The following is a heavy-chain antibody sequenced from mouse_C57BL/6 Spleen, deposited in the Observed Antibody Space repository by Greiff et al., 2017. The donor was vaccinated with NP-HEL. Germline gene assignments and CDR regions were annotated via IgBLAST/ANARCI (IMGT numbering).Heavy chain of an antibody. CDR2: IYPGDGDT. J-gene: IGHJ2*01. V-gene: IGHV1-82*01. Sequence: QVQLQQSGPELVKPGGEVKISCKASGYAFSSSWMNWVKQRPGKGLEWIGRIYPGDGDTNYNGKFKGKATLTADKSSSTAYMQLSSLTSEDSAVYFCANDGYYGNYWGQGTTLTVSS. CDR1: GYAFSSSW. CDR3: ANDGYYGNY. D-gene: IGHD2-3*01.